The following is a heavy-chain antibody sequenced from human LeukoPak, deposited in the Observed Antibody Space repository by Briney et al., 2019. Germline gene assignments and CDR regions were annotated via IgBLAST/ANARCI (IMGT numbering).Heavy chain of an antibody. CDR2: ISAYNGNT. Sequence: ASVKVSCKASGYTFTSYGINWVRQAPGQGLEWMGWISAYNGNTNYAQSLQGRVAMTTDTSTSTAYMELRSLRSDDTAVYYCARATYGDYVPFDYWGQGTLVTVSS. V-gene: IGHV1-18*01. J-gene: IGHJ4*02. CDR1: GYTFTSYG. CDR3: ARATYGDYVPFDY. D-gene: IGHD4-17*01.